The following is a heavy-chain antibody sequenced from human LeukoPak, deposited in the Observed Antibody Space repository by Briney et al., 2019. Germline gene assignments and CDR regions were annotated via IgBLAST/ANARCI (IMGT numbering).Heavy chain of an antibody. Sequence: GASVKVSCKASGYTFTGYYMHWVRQAPGQGLEWMGWINPNSGGTNYAQKFQGRVTMTRDTSISTAYMELSGLRSDDTAVYYCARWRSGSHHYYFDYWGQGTLVTVSS. J-gene: IGHJ4*02. D-gene: IGHD3-10*01. CDR1: GYTFTGYY. CDR3: ARWRSGSHHYYFDY. V-gene: IGHV1-2*02. CDR2: INPNSGGT.